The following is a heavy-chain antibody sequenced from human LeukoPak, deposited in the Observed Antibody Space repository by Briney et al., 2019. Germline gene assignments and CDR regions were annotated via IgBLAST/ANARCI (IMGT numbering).Heavy chain of an antibody. CDR3: AREYCSSTSCYLFYYYYYGMDV. CDR2: ISYDGSNK. CDR1: GFTFSSYA. V-gene: IGHV3-30*04. J-gene: IGHJ6*04. D-gene: IGHD2-2*01. Sequence: PGRSLRLSCAASGFTFSSYAMHWVRQAPGKGLGWVAVISYDGSNKYYADSVKGRFTISRDNSKNTLYLQMNSLRAEDTAVYYCAREYCSSTSCYLFYYYYYGMDVWGKGTTVTVSS.